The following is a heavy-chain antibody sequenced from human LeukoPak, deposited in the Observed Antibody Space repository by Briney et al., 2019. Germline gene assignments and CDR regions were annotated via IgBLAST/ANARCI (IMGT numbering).Heavy chain of an antibody. J-gene: IGHJ6*02. CDR3: AGVRVATIYYYGMDV. Sequence: SETLSLTCAVCGGSFSGYYWSWIRQPPGKGLEWIGEINHSGSTNYNPSLKSRVTISVDTSKNQFSLKLSSVTAADTAVYYCAGVRVATIYYYGMDVWGQGTTVTVSS. V-gene: IGHV4-34*01. CDR2: INHSGST. D-gene: IGHD5-12*01. CDR1: GGSFSGYY.